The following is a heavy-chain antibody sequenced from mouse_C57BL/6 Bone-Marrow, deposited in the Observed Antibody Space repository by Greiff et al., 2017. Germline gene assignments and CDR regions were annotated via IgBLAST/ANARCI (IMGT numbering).Heavy chain of an antibody. V-gene: IGHV2-9-1*01. CDR3: AITGVGAMDY. CDR2: IWTGGGT. CDR1: GFSLTSYA. Sequence: VKVEESGPGLVAPSQSLSLTCTVSGFSLTSYAISWVRQPPGKGLEWLGVIWTGGGTNYNSALKSRLSISKDNSKSQVFLKMNSLQTDDTARYCCAITGVGAMDYWGQGTSVTVSS. D-gene: IGHD1-1*01. J-gene: IGHJ4*01.